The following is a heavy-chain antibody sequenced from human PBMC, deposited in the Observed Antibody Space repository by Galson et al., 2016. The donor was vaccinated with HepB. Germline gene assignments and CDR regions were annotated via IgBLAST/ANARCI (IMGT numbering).Heavy chain of an antibody. Sequence: SVKVSCKASGGTFSNYALTWVRQAPGQGLEWMGGIIPLFGTTNYAQKFQGRVTITADESTVTAYMELNSLKSEDTAVYYCAKCGAVASGDYYYYGMDVWGQGTTVIVSS. D-gene: IGHD6-19*01. V-gene: IGHV1-69*13. CDR3: AKCGAVASGDYYYYGMDV. CDR2: IIPLFGTT. J-gene: IGHJ6*02. CDR1: GGTFSNYA.